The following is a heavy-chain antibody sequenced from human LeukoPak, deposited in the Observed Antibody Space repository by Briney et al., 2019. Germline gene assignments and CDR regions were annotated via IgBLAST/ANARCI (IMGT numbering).Heavy chain of an antibody. CDR1: GLTFIDYD. D-gene: IGHD6-19*01. V-gene: IGHV3-13*01. J-gene: IGHJ4*02. CDR2: IGIRGDT. CDR3: ARGGIQVSGIDEFDY. Sequence: PGGSLRLSCAASGLTFIDYDMHWVRHVIGKGLEWVSAIGIRGDTHYSGSVKGRFTISRENAESSLYLQMNSLRAEDTAVYYCARGGIQVSGIDEFDYWGQGTLVTVSS.